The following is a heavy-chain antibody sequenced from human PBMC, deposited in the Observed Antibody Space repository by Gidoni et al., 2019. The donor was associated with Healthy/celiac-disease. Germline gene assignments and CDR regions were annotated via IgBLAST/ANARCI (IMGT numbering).Heavy chain of an antibody. J-gene: IGHJ4*02. CDR1: GFTFSIYA. Sequence: EVQLLESGGGLVQPGGSLRLSCAASGFTFSIYAMSWVRQAPGKGLGWVSAISGSGGSTYYAASVKGRFTISRDNSKNTLYLQMNSRRAEDTAVYYCAKGAYQGGNYFDYWGQGTLVTVSS. D-gene: IGHD2-21*01. CDR3: AKGAYQGGNYFDY. V-gene: IGHV3-23*01. CDR2: ISGSGGST.